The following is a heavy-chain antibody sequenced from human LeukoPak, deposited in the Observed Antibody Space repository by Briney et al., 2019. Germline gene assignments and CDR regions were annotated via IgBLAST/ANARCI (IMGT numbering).Heavy chain of an antibody. Sequence: PGGSLRLSCAASGFTFSSYAMSWVRQAPGKGLEWVSAISGSGGGTYYADSVKGRFTISRDNSKNTLYLQMNSLRAEDTAVYYCAKXGSXLLPSXVAFDIWGQGTMVTVSX. V-gene: IGHV3-23*01. CDR2: ISGSGGGT. D-gene: IGHD1-26*01. CDR1: GFTFSSYA. CDR3: AKXGSXLLPSXVAFDI. J-gene: IGHJ3*02.